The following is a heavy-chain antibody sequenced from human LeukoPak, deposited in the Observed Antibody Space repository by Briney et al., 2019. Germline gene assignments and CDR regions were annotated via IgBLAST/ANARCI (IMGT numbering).Heavy chain of an antibody. J-gene: IGHJ4*02. D-gene: IGHD6-13*01. CDR2: INHSGST. V-gene: IGHV4-34*01. CDR1: GGSFSRYS. CDR3: ARVVGKYSSSWYY. Sequence: KPSETLSLTCAVYGGSFSRYSWSCIRQPPGKGLEWIGEINHSGSTNYNPSLKGRVTISVDTSKNQFSLKLRSVTAADTAVYYCARVVGKYSSSWYYWGQGTLVTVSS.